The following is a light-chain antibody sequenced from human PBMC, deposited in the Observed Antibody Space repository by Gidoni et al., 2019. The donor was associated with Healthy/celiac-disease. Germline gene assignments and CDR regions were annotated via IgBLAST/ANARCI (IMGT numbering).Light chain of an antibody. CDR3: QSYDSSNVV. J-gene: IGLJ2*01. CDR2: EDN. V-gene: IGLV6-57*01. CDR1: RGSIASNY. Sequence: NFMLTQPHSVSASPGKTVTSSCTRSRGSIASNYVQWYQQRPGSSPTTVIYEDNQRPSGVPDRFSGSIDSSSNSASLTISGLKTEDEADYYCQSYDSSNVVFGGGTKLTVL.